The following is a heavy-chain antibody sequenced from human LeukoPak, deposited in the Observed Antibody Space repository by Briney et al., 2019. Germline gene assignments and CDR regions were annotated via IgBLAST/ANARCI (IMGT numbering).Heavy chain of an antibody. CDR1: GFTFSSYW. V-gene: IGHV3-7*01. J-gene: IGHJ4*02. Sequence: GGPLRLSCAASGFTFSSYWMSWVRQAPGKGLEWVANIKQDGSEKYYVDSVKGRFTISRDNAKNSLYLQMNSLRAEDTAVYYCARGGFYSGSFFFDYWGQGTLVTVSS. D-gene: IGHD6-6*01. CDR2: IKQDGSEK. CDR3: ARGGFYSGSFFFDY.